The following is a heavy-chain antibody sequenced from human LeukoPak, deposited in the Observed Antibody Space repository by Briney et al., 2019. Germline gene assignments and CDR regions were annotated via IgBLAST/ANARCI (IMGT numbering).Heavy chain of an antibody. CDR2: IIPIFGIA. Sequence: SSVKLSCNASGCTFSSYAISWVRQAPGQGLEWKGMIIPIFGIANYTQKFQGRVTITADKPTSTAYMDLISMRSEDTAVYYCARAYSSSSPDYWGQGTLVTVSS. CDR1: GCTFSSYA. J-gene: IGHJ4*02. V-gene: IGHV1-69*04. D-gene: IGHD6-6*01. CDR3: ARAYSSSSPDY.